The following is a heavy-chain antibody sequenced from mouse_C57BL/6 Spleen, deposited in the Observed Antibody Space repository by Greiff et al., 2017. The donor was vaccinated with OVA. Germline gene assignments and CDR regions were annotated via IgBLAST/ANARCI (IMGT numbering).Heavy chain of an antibody. CDR2: IRNKANGYTT. Sequence: EVKVVESGGGLVQPGGSLSLSCAASGFTFTDYYMSWVRQPPGKALEWLGFIRNKANGYTTEYSASVKGRFTISRDNSQSILYLQMNALRAEDSATYYCARYGSNYNFDDWGQGTTLTVSS. CDR3: ARYGSNYNFDD. CDR1: GFTFTDYY. V-gene: IGHV7-3*01. J-gene: IGHJ2*01. D-gene: IGHD2-5*01.